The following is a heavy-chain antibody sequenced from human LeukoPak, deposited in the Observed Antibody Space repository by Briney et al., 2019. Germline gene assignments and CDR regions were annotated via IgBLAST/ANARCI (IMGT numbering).Heavy chain of an antibody. CDR3: AKDRNAWPTNFDS. CDR2: ISSSGGTT. CDR1: GFSFSTDT. D-gene: IGHD5-24*01. Sequence: GGSLRLSCAASGFSFSTDTVNWVRQPPGKGLEWVSAISSSGGTTYYADSVKGRFSISRDNSKNTLYLRMNSLRAEDTAIYYCAKDRNAWPTNFDSWGQGTLVTVSA. J-gene: IGHJ4*02. V-gene: IGHV3-23*01.